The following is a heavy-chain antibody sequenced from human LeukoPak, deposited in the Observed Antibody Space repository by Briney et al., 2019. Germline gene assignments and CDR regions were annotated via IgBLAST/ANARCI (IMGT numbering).Heavy chain of an antibody. J-gene: IGHJ6*03. CDR2: IWYDGSNK. CDR1: GFIFSSYG. V-gene: IGHV3-33*06. D-gene: IGHD6-13*01. Sequence: GGSLRLSCAASGFIFSSYGMHWVRQAPGKGLEWVADIWYDGSNKYYAVSVKGRFTISRDNSKNTLYLQMNSLRAEDTAVYYCAKTGYSSSWYWDYYYYMDVWGKGTTVTVSS. CDR3: AKTGYSSSWYWDYYYYMDV.